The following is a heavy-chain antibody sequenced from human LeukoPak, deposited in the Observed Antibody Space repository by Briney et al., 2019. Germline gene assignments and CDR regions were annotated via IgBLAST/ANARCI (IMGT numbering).Heavy chain of an antibody. CDR2: IYHSGST. CDR1: GYSISSGYY. Sequence: PSETLPLTCTVSGYSISSGYYWGWIRQPPGKGLEWIGSIYHSGSTYYNPSLKSRVTISVDTSKNQFSLKLSSVTAADTAVYYCARGDGAYYDILTGYYFDYWGQGTLVTVSS. J-gene: IGHJ4*02. V-gene: IGHV4-38-2*02. CDR3: ARGDGAYYDILTGYYFDY. D-gene: IGHD3-9*01.